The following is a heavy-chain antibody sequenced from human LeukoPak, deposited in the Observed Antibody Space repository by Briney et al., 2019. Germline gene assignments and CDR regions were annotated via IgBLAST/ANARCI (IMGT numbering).Heavy chain of an antibody. CDR2: IYTSGST. D-gene: IGHD4-23*01. Sequence: SETLFLTCTVSGGSISSGSYYWSWIRQPAGKGLEWIGRIYTSGSTNYNPSLKSRVTISVDTSKNQFSLKLSSVTAADTAVYYCAREVGTVVTTFEGYYYYMDVWGKGTTVTVSS. J-gene: IGHJ6*03. CDR3: AREVGTVVTTFEGYYYYMDV. CDR1: GGSISSGSYY. V-gene: IGHV4-61*02.